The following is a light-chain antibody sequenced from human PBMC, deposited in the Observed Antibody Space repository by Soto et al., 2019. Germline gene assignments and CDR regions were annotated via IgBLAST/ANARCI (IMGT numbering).Light chain of an antibody. Sequence: EIVMTQSPATLSVSPGETTRLSCRASQSINSDVAWYQQKVGQTPRLLIHDASTRATGIAARFSGSGSGKEFTPTISSLAPEDVAVYSCQQRSYWPLPFGGGTKVDIK. CDR2: DAS. CDR1: QSINSD. J-gene: IGKJ4*01. V-gene: IGKV3-11*01. CDR3: QQRSYWPLP.